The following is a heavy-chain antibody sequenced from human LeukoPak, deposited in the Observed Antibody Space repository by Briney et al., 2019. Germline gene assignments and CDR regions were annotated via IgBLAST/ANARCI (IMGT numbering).Heavy chain of an antibody. Sequence: GGSLRLSCAASGFTFSSYAMSWVRQAPGKGLEWVSALSGSGGSTYHADSVKGRFTISRDNSKNTLYLQMNSLRADDTAIYYCAKDYYYGSGSYYALDSWGQGTLVTVSS. CDR2: LSGSGGST. CDR3: AKDYYYGSGSYYALDS. D-gene: IGHD3-10*01. V-gene: IGHV3-23*01. J-gene: IGHJ5*01. CDR1: GFTFSSYA.